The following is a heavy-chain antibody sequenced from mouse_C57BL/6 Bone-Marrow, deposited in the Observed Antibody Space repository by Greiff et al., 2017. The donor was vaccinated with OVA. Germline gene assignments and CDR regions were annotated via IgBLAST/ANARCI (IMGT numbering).Heavy chain of an antibody. Sequence: VQLQQSGAELVKPGASVKVSCKASGYTFTSYWMHWVKQRPGQGLEWIGRLHPSDSDTNYNQKFKGKATLTVDKSSSTAYMQLSSLTSEDSAVYYCAIDGDSSAHYYAMDYWGQGTSVTVSS. V-gene: IGHV1-74*01. CDR2: LHPSDSDT. D-gene: IGHD3-2*02. CDR1: GYTFTSYW. CDR3: AIDGDSSAHYYAMDY. J-gene: IGHJ4*01.